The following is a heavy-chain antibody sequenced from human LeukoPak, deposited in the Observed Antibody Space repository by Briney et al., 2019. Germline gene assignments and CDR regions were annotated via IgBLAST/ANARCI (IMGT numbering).Heavy chain of an antibody. D-gene: IGHD3-10*01. Sequence: ASVKVSCKASGGTFSSYAISWVRQAPGQGLEWMGWINPNSGGTNYAQKFQGRVTMTRDTSISTAYMELSRLRSDDTAVYYCARMYYYGSGSPYYYYYMDVWGKGTTVTISS. CDR3: ARMYYYGSGSPYYYYYMDV. J-gene: IGHJ6*03. CDR1: GGTFSSYA. CDR2: INPNSGGT. V-gene: IGHV1-2*02.